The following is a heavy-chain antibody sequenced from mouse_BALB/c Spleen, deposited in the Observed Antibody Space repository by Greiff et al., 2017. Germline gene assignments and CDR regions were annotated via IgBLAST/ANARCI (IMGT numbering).Heavy chain of an antibody. J-gene: IGHJ2*01. CDR3: ARSGYYGSDFDY. CDR2: ISSGSSTI. V-gene: IGHV5-17*02. D-gene: IGHD1-1*01. Sequence: EVQRVESGGGLVQPGGSRKLSCAASGFTFSSFGMHWVRQAPEKGLEWVAYISSGSSTIYYADTVKGRFTISRDNPKNTLFLQMTSLRSEDTAMYYCARSGYYGSDFDYWGQGTTLTVSS. CDR1: GFTFSSFG.